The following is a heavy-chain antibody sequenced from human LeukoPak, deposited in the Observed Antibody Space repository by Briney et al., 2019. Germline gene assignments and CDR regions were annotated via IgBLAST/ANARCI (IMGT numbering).Heavy chain of an antibody. CDR2: IYYSGST. J-gene: IGHJ5*02. D-gene: IGHD5-12*01. V-gene: IGHV4-59*08. CDR1: GGSISSYY. CDR3: ARLKWLRINWFDP. Sequence: SETLSLTCTVSGGSISSYYWSWIRQRPGKGLEWIGYIYYSGSTNYNPSLKSRVTISVDTSKNQFSLKLSSVTAADTAVYYCARLKWLRINWFDPWGQGTLVTVSS.